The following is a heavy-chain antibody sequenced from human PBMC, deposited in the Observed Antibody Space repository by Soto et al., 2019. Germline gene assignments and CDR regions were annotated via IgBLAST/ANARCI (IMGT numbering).Heavy chain of an antibody. V-gene: IGHV1-3*01. D-gene: IGHD2-21*02. CDR1: GYTFTSYA. J-gene: IGHJ4*02. Sequence: GASVKVSCKASGYTFTSYAMHSVRQAPGQRLEWMGWINAGNGNTKYSQKFQGRVTITRDTSASTAYMELSSLRSEDTAVYYCARSIVVVTALDYWGQGTLVTVSS. CDR2: INAGNGNT. CDR3: ARSIVVVTALDY.